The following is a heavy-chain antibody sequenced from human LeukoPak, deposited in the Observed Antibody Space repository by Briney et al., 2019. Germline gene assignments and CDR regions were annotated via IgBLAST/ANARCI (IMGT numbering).Heavy chain of an antibody. Sequence: GASVKVSCKASGGTFSSYAISWVRQAPGQRLEWMGWINAGNGNTKYSQKFQGRVTITRDTSASTAYMELSSLRSEDTAVYYCARKGVGATADYWGQGTLVTVSS. CDR1: GGTFSSYA. V-gene: IGHV1-3*01. CDR3: ARKGVGATADY. CDR2: INAGNGNT. D-gene: IGHD1-26*01. J-gene: IGHJ4*02.